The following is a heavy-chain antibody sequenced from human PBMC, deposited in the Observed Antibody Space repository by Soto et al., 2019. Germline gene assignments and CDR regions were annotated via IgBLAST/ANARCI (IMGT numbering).Heavy chain of an antibody. CDR1: GGTFSSYA. CDR3: ATSPPSPIFGVVYGYYYYGMDV. J-gene: IGHJ6*02. D-gene: IGHD3-3*01. Sequence: QVQLVQSGAEVKKPGSSVKVSCKASGGTFSSYAISWVRQAPGQGLEWMGGIIPIFGTANYAQKFQGRVTITADKSTSTAYMELSSLRSEDTAVYYCATSPPSPIFGVVYGYYYYGMDVWGQGTTVTVSS. V-gene: IGHV1-69*06. CDR2: IIPIFGTA.